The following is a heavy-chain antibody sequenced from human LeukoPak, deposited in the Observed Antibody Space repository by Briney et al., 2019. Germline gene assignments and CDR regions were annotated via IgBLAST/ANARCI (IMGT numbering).Heavy chain of an antibody. Sequence: GGSLRLSCAAPGFAFSSYRMNWVRQATGKGLEWVSSMSSDGVYIYYTDSAKRRFTRSRDNAKNSLYLQLSSLRAEDTAVYYGARGRDPKSGSWFSESWGQGTLVTVSS. CDR3: ARGRDPKSGSWFSES. V-gene: IGHV3-21*01. CDR2: MSSDGVYI. J-gene: IGHJ4*02. D-gene: IGHD3-10*01. CDR1: GFAFSSYR.